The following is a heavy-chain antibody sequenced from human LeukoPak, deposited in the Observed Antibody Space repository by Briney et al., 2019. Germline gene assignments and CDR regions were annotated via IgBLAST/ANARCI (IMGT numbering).Heavy chain of an antibody. Sequence: SETLSLTCTVSGGSISSGDYYWSWIRQPPGKGLEWIGYIYYSGSTYYNPSLKSRVTISVDTSKNQFSLKLSSVTAADTAVYYCARAPPMVRGVSPFDYWGQGTLVTVSS. CDR1: GGSISSGDYY. J-gene: IGHJ4*02. CDR2: IYYSGST. CDR3: ARAPPMVRGVSPFDY. V-gene: IGHV4-30-4*01. D-gene: IGHD3-10*01.